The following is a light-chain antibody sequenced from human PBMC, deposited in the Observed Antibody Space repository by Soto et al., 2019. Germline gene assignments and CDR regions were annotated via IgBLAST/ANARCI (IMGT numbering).Light chain of an antibody. CDR1: SSDVGSYNL. V-gene: IGLV2-23*01. Sequence: QSVLTQPASVSGSPGQSITISCTGTSSDVGSYNLVSWYQQHPGKAPKLMVYEASKRPSGVSNRFSGSKSGNTASLTISGLQADDEADYYCCSYARSSTWVFGGGTKVTVL. J-gene: IGLJ3*02. CDR3: CSYARSSTWV. CDR2: EAS.